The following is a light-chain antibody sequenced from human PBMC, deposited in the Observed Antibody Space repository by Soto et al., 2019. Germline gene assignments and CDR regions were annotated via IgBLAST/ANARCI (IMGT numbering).Light chain of an antibody. CDR2: LAS. V-gene: IGKV1-9*01. CDR1: QGIRSY. Sequence: DTQLTQSPSFLSASVGDRVTITCRASQGIRSYLAWYQQKPGKAPKLLIYLASTLQSGVPSRFSGSGSGTDFSLTISSLQPEDVATYYCQYLNSHPLSFGGGTKVEIK. J-gene: IGKJ4*01. CDR3: QYLNSHPLS.